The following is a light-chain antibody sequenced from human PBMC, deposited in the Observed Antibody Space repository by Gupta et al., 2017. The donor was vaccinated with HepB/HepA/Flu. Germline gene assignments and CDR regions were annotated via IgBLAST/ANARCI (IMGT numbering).Light chain of an antibody. CDR1: QSVRNY. CDR2: DAS. V-gene: IGKV3-11*01. CDR3: QQRVDWPPLT. Sequence: EIVLTQSPATLSLSPGERATLSCRASQSVRNYLAWYQQKPGQAPRLLIYDASNRATGIPVRFSGSGSGTDFTLTISSREPEDFAVYYCQQRVDWPPLTFGGGTKVEIK. J-gene: IGKJ4*01.